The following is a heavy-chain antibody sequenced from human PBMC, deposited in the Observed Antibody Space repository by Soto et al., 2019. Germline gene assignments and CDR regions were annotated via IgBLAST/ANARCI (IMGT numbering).Heavy chain of an antibody. Sequence: PSETLSLTCTVSGGSISSYYWSWIRQPPGKGLEWIGYIYYSGSTNYNPSIKSRVTISVDTSKNQFSLKLSSVTAADTAVYYCARGGYCSGGSCYSYNWFDPWGQGTLVTVSS. J-gene: IGHJ5*02. CDR3: ARGGYCSGGSCYSYNWFDP. CDR1: GGSISSYY. CDR2: IYYSGST. V-gene: IGHV4-59*01. D-gene: IGHD2-15*01.